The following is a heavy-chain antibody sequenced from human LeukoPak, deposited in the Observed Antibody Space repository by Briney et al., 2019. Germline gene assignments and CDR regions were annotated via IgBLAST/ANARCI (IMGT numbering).Heavy chain of an antibody. D-gene: IGHD4-23*01. CDR3: ARDRAYGGNSVGY. J-gene: IGHJ4*02. CDR1: GFTVSSNY. V-gene: IGHV3-53*01. Sequence: GGSLRLSCAASGFTVSSNYMSWVRQAPGKGLECVSVIYSGGSTYYADSVKGRFTISRDNSKNTLYLQMNSLRAEDTAVYYCARDRAYGGNSVGYWGQGTLVTVSS. CDR2: IYSGGST.